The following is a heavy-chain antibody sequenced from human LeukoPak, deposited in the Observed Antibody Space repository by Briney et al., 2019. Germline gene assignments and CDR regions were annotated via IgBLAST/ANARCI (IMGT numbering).Heavy chain of an antibody. CDR1: GDSVSSNSAA. Sequence: SQTLSLTCAISGDSVSSNSAAWNWIRQSPSRGLEWLGRTYYRSKWYNDYAVSVKSRITNNPDTSKNQFSLQLNSVTPEDTAVYYCARGLYYYGSGSYSPDAFDIWGQGTMVTVSS. V-gene: IGHV6-1*01. D-gene: IGHD3-10*01. CDR2: TYYRSKWYN. CDR3: ARGLYYYGSGSYSPDAFDI. J-gene: IGHJ3*02.